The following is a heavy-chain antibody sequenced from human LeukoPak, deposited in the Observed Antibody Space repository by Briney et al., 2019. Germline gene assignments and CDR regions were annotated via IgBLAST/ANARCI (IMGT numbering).Heavy chain of an antibody. J-gene: IGHJ6*02. Sequence: GGSLRLSCAASGFTVSSNYMSWVRQAPGKGLEWVSVIYSGGSTYYADSVKGRFTISRDNSKNTLYLQMNSLRAEDTAVYYCARDSGDTPLLTSGMDVWGQGTTVTVSS. CDR2: IYSGGST. V-gene: IGHV3-66*01. CDR1: GFTVSSNY. D-gene: IGHD2-21*01. CDR3: ARDSGDTPLLTSGMDV.